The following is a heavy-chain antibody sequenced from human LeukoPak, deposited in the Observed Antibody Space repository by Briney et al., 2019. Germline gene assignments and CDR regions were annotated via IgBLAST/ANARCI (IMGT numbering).Heavy chain of an antibody. V-gene: IGHV4-39*07. J-gene: IGHJ4*02. CDR2: IYYSGST. CDR1: GGSISSSSYY. CDR3: ARVYSVVTYYFDY. Sequence: SETLSLTCTVSGGSISSSSYYWGWIRQPPGKGLEWIGSIYYSGSTYYNPSLKSRVTISVDTSKNQFSLKLSSVTAADTAVYYCARVYSVVTYYFDYWGQATLVTVSS. D-gene: IGHD4-23*01.